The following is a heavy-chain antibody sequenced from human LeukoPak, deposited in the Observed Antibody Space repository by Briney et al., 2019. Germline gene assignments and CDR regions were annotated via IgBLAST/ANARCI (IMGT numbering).Heavy chain of an antibody. CDR3: ARATMIVVVGVW. CDR1: GFTFSSYS. J-gene: IGHJ4*02. CDR2: IKLDGSED. V-gene: IGHV3-7*01. D-gene: IGHD3-22*01. Sequence: GGSLRLSCAASGFTFSSYSMNWVRQTPGKGLEWVANIKLDGSEDYYVDSVKGRFTISRDNAKNSLYLQMNSLRAEDTAAYYCARATMIVVVGVWWGQGTLVTVSS.